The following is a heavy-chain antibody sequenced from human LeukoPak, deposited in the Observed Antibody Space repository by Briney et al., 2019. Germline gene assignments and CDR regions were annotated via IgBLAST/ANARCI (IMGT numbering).Heavy chain of an antibody. D-gene: IGHD6-13*01. CDR3: ARARIAAPLLDY. J-gene: IGHJ4*02. CDR2: ISDHGKSR. Sequence: GSLRLSCVASGFTFSNYEMNWVRQTPGKGLEWVSYISDHGKSRNYVDSVKGRFTISRDNAKNSLYLQMNNLRVEDTAIYFCARARIAAPLLDYWGQGALVTVSS. CDR1: GFTFSNYE. V-gene: IGHV3-48*03.